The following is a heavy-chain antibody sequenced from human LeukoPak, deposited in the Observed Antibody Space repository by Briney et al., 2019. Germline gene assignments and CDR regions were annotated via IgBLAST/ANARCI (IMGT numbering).Heavy chain of an antibody. V-gene: IGHV3-11*01. CDR3: ARDPSTGLGYSGWYCRD. D-gene: IGHD6-19*01. CDR1: GFTFSDYY. Sequence: GGSLRLSCAASGFTFSDYYMTWIRQAPGKGLEWVSDISSSGGTTYYADSVKGRFTISRDNAQNSLYLQMNSLRSDDTAVYYCARDPSTGLGYSGWYCRDWGQGTLVTVSS. J-gene: IGHJ4*02. CDR2: ISSSGGTT.